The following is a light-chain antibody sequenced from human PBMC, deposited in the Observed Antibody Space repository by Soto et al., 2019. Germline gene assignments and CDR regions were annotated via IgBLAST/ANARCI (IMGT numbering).Light chain of an antibody. J-gene: IGKJ2*01. CDR1: QSISSW. CDR3: QQYNSYPYT. Sequence: IQMTQSPSTLSAYVGDRVTITCRASQSISSWLAWYQQKPGQAPKLLIYDASSLESGVPSRCSGSGSGTEFTLTISSLQPDDFATYYCQQYNSYPYTFGQGTQLESK. V-gene: IGKV1-5*01. CDR2: DAS.